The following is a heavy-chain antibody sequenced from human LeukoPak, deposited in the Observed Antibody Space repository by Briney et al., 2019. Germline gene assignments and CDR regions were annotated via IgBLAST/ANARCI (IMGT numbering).Heavy chain of an antibody. V-gene: IGHV5-51*01. CDR2: IYPGDSDT. CDR3: ARGRGSSAGLINWFDP. Sequence: GESLKISCKGSGYSFTSYWIGWVRQMPGKGLEGMGIIYPGDSDTRYSPSFQGQVTISADKSISTAYLQWSSLKASDTAMYYCARGRGSSAGLINWFDPWGQGTLVTVSS. J-gene: IGHJ5*02. CDR1: GYSFTSYW. D-gene: IGHD6-6*01.